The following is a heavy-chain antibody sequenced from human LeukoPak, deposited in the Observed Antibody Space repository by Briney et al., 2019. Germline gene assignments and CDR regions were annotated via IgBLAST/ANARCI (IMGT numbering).Heavy chain of an antibody. V-gene: IGHV1-46*01. D-gene: IGHD2-15*01. CDR1: GYTFTNYY. CDR2: INPSGDST. CDR3: ARGYCSSYRIDY. J-gene: IGHJ4*02. Sequence: GASVKVSCKASGYTFTNYYMHWVRQAPGQGLEWMGVINPSGDSTRYEQKFQDRVTMTRETSTRTVYMELSSLRSEDTAVYYCARGYCSSYRIDYWGQGTLVTVSS.